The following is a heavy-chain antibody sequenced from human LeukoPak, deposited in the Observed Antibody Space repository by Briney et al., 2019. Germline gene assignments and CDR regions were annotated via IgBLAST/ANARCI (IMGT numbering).Heavy chain of an antibody. J-gene: IGHJ6*04. CDR1: GFIFSDYY. Sequence: GRSLRLSCAASGFIFSDYYMNWIRQAPGKGLEWVSRINGGGTTKYYADSVRGRLTLSRDNANNTLYLQMNNLRAEDTAVYYCTRGVFSDVWGTGTTVTVSS. CDR3: TRGVFSDV. CDR2: INGGGTTK. V-gene: IGHV3-11*01.